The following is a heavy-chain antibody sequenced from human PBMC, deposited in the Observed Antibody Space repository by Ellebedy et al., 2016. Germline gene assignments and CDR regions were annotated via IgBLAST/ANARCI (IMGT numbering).Heavy chain of an antibody. J-gene: IGHJ4*02. Sequence: GESLKISXAASGLIFSDFFMSWVRRAPGKGLEWVSTISAGGEITYFADSVRGWFTISRDNSKSTLYLQMDSLRAEDTAVYYCRPGHYSNAWGQGTLVTVSS. V-gene: IGHV3-23*01. D-gene: IGHD1-14*01. CDR3: RPGHYSNA. CDR2: ISAGGEIT. CDR1: GLIFSDFF.